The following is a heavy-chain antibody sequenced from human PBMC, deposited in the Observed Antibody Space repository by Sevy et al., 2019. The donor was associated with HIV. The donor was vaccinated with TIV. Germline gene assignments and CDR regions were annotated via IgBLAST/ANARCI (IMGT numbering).Heavy chain of an antibody. V-gene: IGHV4-59*01. J-gene: IGHJ4*02. D-gene: IGHD2-21*01. Sequence: SETLSLTCNVSGDSISSYFWSWFRQPPGKGLKWIGYLYYSGSIEYNPSLRSRVTISVDTSKKHFSMKLRSVAAADTAMYYCARDSAVVPRALVYWGQGTLVTVSS. CDR3: ARDSAVVPRALVY. CDR1: GDSISSYF. CDR2: LYYSGSI.